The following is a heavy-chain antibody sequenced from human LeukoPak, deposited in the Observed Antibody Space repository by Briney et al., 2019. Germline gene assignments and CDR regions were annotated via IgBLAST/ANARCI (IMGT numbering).Heavy chain of an antibody. CDR1: GGSISSYY. V-gene: IGHV4-59*08. CDR2: IYYSGST. CDR3: ARHGAAGSYYYGMDV. D-gene: IGHD6-13*01. J-gene: IGHJ6*02. Sequence: SETLSLTCTVSGGSISSYYWSWIRQPPGKGLEWIGYIYYSGSTNYKPSLKSRVTISVDTSKNQFSLKLSSVTAADTAVYYCARHGAAGSYYYGMDVWGQGTTVTVSS.